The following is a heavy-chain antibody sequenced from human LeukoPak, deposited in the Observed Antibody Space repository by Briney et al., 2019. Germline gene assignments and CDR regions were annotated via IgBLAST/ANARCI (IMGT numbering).Heavy chain of an antibody. Sequence: ASVKVSGKASGYTFTSYGISWVRQAPGQGLEWMGWISAYNGNTDYAQKLQGRVTMTTDTSTSTAYMELRSLRSDDTAVYYCARAEDGYCSGGSCYDFDYWGQGTLVTVSS. CDR3: ARAEDGYCSGGSCYDFDY. D-gene: IGHD2-15*01. V-gene: IGHV1-18*01. J-gene: IGHJ4*02. CDR1: GYTFTSYG. CDR2: ISAYNGNT.